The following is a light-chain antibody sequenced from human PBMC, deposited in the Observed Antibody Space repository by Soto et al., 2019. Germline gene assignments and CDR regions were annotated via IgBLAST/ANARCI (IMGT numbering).Light chain of an antibody. CDR2: AAS. Sequence: EVVMRQSPATLSVSPGEGATLSCRASQSVSSRYLAWYQQKPGQAPRLLIYAASSRATGIPDRFSGSGSGTDFTLTISRLEPEDFAVYYCQQYGSSLTWTFGQGTKVDIK. V-gene: IGKV3-20*01. CDR1: QSVSSRY. J-gene: IGKJ1*01. CDR3: QQYGSSLTWT.